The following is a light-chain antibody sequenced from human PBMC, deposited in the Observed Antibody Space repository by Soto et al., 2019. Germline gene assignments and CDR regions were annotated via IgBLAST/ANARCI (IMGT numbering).Light chain of an antibody. J-gene: IGLJ2*01. CDR3: SSYTSSSIVV. CDR2: DVS. V-gene: IGLV2-14*01. CDR1: SSDVGGYNC. Sequence: QSALTQPASVSGSPGQSITISCTGTSSDVGGYNCVSWYQQHPGKAPKLMIYDVSNRPSGVSNRFSGSKSGNTASLTISGLQAEDEADYYCSSYTSSSIVVFGGGTKLTVL.